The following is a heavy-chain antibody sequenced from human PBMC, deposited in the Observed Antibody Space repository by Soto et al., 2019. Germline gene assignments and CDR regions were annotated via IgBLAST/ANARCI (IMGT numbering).Heavy chain of an antibody. J-gene: IGHJ5*02. Sequence: SETLSLTCTVSGGSISSYYWSWIRQPPGKGLEWIGYIYYSGSTNYNPSLKSRVTISVDTSKNQFSLKLSSVTAADTAVYYCARDMSYYDSSGYNWFDPWGREPWSPSPQ. CDR3: ARDMSYYDSSGYNWFDP. D-gene: IGHD3-22*01. CDR2: IYYSGST. CDR1: GGSISSYY. V-gene: IGHV4-59*01.